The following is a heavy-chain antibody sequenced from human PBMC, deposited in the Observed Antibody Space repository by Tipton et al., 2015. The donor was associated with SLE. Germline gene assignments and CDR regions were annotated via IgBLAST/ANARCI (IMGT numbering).Heavy chain of an antibody. CDR3: AREGGKSWAMGATEEYFQH. V-gene: IGHV3-48*01. Sequence: SLRLSCAASGFTFSSYSMNWVRQAPGKGLEWVSYISSSSSTIYYADSVKGRFTISRDNAKNSLYLQMNSLRAEDTAVYYCAREGGKSWAMGATEEYFQHWGQGTLVTVSS. CDR2: ISSSSSTI. CDR1: GFTFSSYS. J-gene: IGHJ1*01. D-gene: IGHD1-26*01.